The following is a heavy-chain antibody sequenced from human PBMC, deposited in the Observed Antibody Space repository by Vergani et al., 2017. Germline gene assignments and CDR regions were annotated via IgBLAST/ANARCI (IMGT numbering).Heavy chain of an antibody. V-gene: IGHV1-2*02. J-gene: IGHJ6*02. Sequence: QVQLVQSGAEVKKPGASVKVSCKASGYTFTGYYMHWVRQAPGQGLEWMGWINPNSGGTKYAQKFQGRVTMTRDTSISTAYMELSRLRSDDTAVYYCARWQDIVVVPAASYYYGMDVWGQGTTVTVSS. CDR3: ARWQDIVVVPAASYYYGMDV. CDR2: INPNSGGT. CDR1: GYTFTGYY. D-gene: IGHD2-2*01.